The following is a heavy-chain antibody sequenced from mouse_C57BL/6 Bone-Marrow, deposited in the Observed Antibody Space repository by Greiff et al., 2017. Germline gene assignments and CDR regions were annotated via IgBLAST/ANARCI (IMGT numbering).Heavy chain of an antibody. Sequence: QVQLQQSGAELVRPGTSVKVSCKASGYAFTNYLIEWVKQRPGQGLEWIGVINPGSGGTNYNEKFKGKATLTADKSSSTAYMQLSSLASEDSAVYCCARFDTLFDYWGQGTTLTVSS. CDR3: ARFDTLFDY. J-gene: IGHJ2*01. CDR2: INPGSGGT. V-gene: IGHV1-54*01. D-gene: IGHD5-1-1*01. CDR1: GYAFTNYL.